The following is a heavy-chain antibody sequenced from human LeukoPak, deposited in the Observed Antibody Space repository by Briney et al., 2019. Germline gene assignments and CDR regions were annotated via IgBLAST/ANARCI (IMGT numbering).Heavy chain of an antibody. CDR1: GYTFTSYG. Sequence: GASVKVSCKASGYTFTSYGISWVRQAPGQGVEWMGWISAYNGNTNYAQKLQGRVTMTTDTSTSTAYMELRSLRSDDTAVYYCAREDIVVVPAADYYYYYGMDVWGQGTTVTVSS. D-gene: IGHD2-2*01. CDR3: AREDIVVVPAADYYYYYGMDV. J-gene: IGHJ6*02. V-gene: IGHV1-18*01. CDR2: ISAYNGNT.